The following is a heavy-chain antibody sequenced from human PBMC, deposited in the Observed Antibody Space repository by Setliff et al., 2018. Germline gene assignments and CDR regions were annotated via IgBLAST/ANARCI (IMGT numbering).Heavy chain of an antibody. Sequence: SVKVSCKASGGTFSSYAISWVRQAPGQGLEWMGGIIPIFGTANYVEKFQGRVTITADESTSTAYMELSSLRSEDTAVYYCARVSRTIVGARGFDYWGQGTLVTVSS. CDR3: ARVSRTIVGARGFDY. CDR1: GGTFSSYA. V-gene: IGHV1-69*13. D-gene: IGHD1-26*01. CDR2: IIPIFGTA. J-gene: IGHJ4*02.